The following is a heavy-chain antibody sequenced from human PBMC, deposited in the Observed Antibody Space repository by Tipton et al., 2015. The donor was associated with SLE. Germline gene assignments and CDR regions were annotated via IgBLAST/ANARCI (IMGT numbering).Heavy chain of an antibody. CDR1: GGSTSSSSYY. J-gene: IGHJ3*01. V-gene: IGHV4-39*07. D-gene: IGHD5/OR15-5a*01. CDR3: ARDVIVVNDADGFDL. Sequence: TLSLTCTVSGGSTSSSSYYWGWIRQPPGKGLEWIGYSRHGGGSAHYNPSLQSRLSISLDTSKNEFFLRLSSMTAADTAMYYCARDVIVVNDADGFDLWGQGTMVTVSS. CDR2: SRHGGGSA.